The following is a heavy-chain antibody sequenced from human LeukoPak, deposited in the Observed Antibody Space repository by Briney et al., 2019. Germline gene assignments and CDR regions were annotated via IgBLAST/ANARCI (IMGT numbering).Heavy chain of an antibody. CDR3: VIGVGWQPDY. Sequence: SETLSLTCTVFGDSVTGYYLNWVRQPPGKRLEWIGHIYKIGTTNYNPSLKSRLTISADTSKNQLSLKLRSVTAADTAVYYCVIGVGWQPDYWGQGALVTVSS. J-gene: IGHJ4*02. CDR1: GDSVTGYY. V-gene: IGHV4-59*02. CDR2: IYKIGTT. D-gene: IGHD2-15*01.